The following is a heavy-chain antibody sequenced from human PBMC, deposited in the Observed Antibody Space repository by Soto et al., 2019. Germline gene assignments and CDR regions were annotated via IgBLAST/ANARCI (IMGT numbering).Heavy chain of an antibody. V-gene: IGHV3-74*01. CDR1: GFTFSPFW. CDR3: ARGSTHFDY. D-gene: IGHD2-2*01. CDR2: INSDGNST. J-gene: IGHJ4*02. Sequence: EVQLVESGGGLVQPGGSLRLSCAASGFTFSPFWMHWVRQVPGEGPVWVSRINSDGNSTSYADSVKGRFTISRDNAKNTLYLQMNSLRAEDTAVYYCARGSTHFDYWGQGTLVTVSS.